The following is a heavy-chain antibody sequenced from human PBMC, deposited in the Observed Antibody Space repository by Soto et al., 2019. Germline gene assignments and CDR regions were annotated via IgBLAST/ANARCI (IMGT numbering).Heavy chain of an antibody. V-gene: IGHV3-23*01. CDR1: GFTFSNYA. CDR3: VKNQGSAWYFDY. Sequence: EVQLLESGGGLVQPGGSLRLSCAASGFTFSNYAMSWVRQAPGKGLEWVSSISHTGGTTYYADSVKGRFTISRDNSNNTLYLQMNSQRAEDTAVYFCVKNQGSAWYFDYWGQGTLVTVSS. D-gene: IGHD6-19*01. J-gene: IGHJ4*02. CDR2: ISHTGGTT.